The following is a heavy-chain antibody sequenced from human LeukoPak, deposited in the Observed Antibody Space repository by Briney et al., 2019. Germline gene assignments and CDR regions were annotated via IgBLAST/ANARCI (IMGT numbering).Heavy chain of an antibody. CDR3: VRAVSGTLGGAFDI. D-gene: IGHD1-7*01. CDR1: GYTFIDYF. J-gene: IGHJ3*02. CDR2: INPNSGVT. V-gene: IGHV1-2*02. Sequence: ASVKVSCKASGYTFIDYFIHWMRQTPGQGLEWLGWINPNSGVTRYAQKFQDRVPMTRDTAAYMELSSLKSDDTAVYYCVRAVSGTLGGAFDIWGQGTAVTVSS.